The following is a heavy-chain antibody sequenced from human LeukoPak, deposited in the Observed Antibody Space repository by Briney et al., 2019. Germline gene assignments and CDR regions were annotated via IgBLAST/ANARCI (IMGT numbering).Heavy chain of an antibody. J-gene: IGHJ4*02. CDR1: GFTFSSYS. CDR3: ARGIAVAGFDY. CDR2: ISSSSSYI. D-gene: IGHD6-19*01. V-gene: IGHV3-21*01. Sequence: GGSLRLSXAASGFTFSSYSMNWVRQAPGKGLEWVSSISSSSSYIYYADSVKGRFTISRDNAKNSLYLQMNSLRAEDTAVYYCARGIAVAGFDYWGQGTLVTVSS.